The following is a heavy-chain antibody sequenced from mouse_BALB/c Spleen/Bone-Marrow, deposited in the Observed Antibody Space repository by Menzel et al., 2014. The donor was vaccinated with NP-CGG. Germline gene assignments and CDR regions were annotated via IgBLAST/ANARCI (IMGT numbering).Heavy chain of an antibody. J-gene: IGHJ2*01. CDR3: TRLTYYGLTDY. CDR2: INPESSTI. V-gene: IGHV4-1*02. CDR1: GFDFSRYW. Sequence: EVQVVESGGGLVQPGGSLKLSCTASGFDFSRYWMSWVRQAPGKGLQWIGEINPESSTINYTPSLKDKFIISRDNAINTLYLQMSKVRSEDTALYYCTRLTYYGLTDYWGRGTTLTVSS. D-gene: IGHD1-2*01.